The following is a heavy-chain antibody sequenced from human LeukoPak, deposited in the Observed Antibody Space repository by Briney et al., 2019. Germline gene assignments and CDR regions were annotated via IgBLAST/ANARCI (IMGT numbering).Heavy chain of an antibody. CDR3: ARDRSRNYSCDY. CDR1: GFTVSSNY. J-gene: IGHJ4*02. V-gene: IGHV3-30-3*01. Sequence: GGSLRLSCAASGFTVSSNYMSWVRQAPGKGLEWVAFISYDGSIKYYADSVKGRFTISRDNSKNTVYLQMSSLRTEDTAVYYCARDRSRNYSCDYWGQGTLVSVSS. D-gene: IGHD2-2*01. CDR2: ISYDGSIK.